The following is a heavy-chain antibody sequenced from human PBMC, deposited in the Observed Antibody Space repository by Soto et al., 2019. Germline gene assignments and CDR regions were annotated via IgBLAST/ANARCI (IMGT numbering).Heavy chain of an antibody. CDR3: SKDAKKYNYYNNGMHV. V-gene: IGHV3-30*18. CDR2: ISYDGSTK. Sequence: GGSLRLSCAASGFTFSIYGMHWVRQAPGKGLEWVALISYDGSTKFYADSVKGRFTISRENSKSTLNLEMNSMSDEDTAVYFCSKDAKKYNYYNNGMHVWGQGTTVTVSS. CDR1: GFTFSIYG. J-gene: IGHJ6*02. D-gene: IGHD1-1*01.